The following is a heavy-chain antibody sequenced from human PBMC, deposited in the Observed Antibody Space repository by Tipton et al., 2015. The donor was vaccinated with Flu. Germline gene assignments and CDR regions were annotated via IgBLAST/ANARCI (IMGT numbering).Heavy chain of an antibody. Sequence: VQLVQSGAELKKPGESLRISCKASGYNFASHWIGWVRQRPGKGLDCVGLIYPGDSETVYSPAFQGQVTFSVDKSISTAYLRWGSLRASDSAIYYCTSGGSRWGQGTLVTVSS. CDR3: TSGGSR. CDR1: GYNFASHW. V-gene: IGHV5-51*03. D-gene: IGHD3-16*01. CDR2: IYPGDSET. J-gene: IGHJ4*02.